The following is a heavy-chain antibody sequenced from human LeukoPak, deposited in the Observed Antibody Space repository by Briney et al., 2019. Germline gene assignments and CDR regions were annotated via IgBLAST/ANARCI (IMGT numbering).Heavy chain of an antibody. V-gene: IGHV3-23*01. D-gene: IGHD6-19*01. CDR2: ISGSGGST. CDR3: AKPLFGFRAVAGIFDY. Sequence: GGSLRLSCAASGFTFSSYAMSWVRQAPGKGLEWVSAISGSGGSTYYADSVKGRFTISRHNSKNTLYLQMNSLRAEDTAVYYCAKPLFGFRAVAGIFDYWGQGTLVTVSS. J-gene: IGHJ4*02. CDR1: GFTFSSYA.